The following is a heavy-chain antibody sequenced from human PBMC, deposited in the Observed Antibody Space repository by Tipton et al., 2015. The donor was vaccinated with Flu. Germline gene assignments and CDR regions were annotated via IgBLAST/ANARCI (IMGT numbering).Heavy chain of an antibody. D-gene: IGHD5-12*01. J-gene: IGHJ6*02. CDR3: AREGHIVATTSGMDV. V-gene: IGHV4-59*08. CDR2: IYYSGST. Sequence: TLSLTCTVSGGSIGSYYWSWIRQPPGKGLEWIGYIYYSGSTNYNPSLKSRVTTSVDTSKNQFSLNLTSVTAADTAVYYCAREGHIVATTSGMDVWGQGTTVTVFS. CDR1: GGSIGSYY.